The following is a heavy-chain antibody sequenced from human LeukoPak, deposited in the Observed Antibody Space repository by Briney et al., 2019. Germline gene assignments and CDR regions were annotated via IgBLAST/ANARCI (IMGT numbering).Heavy chain of an antibody. Sequence: PGGSLRLSCAASGFTVSSKYMTWVRQAPGKGLEWVSVIYRGGHTYYADSVKGRFSISRDNSKNTLYLQMNSLRAEDTALYYCARDRASGGYYNDWGQGTLVTVSS. V-gene: IGHV3-53*01. CDR2: IYRGGHT. CDR3: ARDRASGGYYND. J-gene: IGHJ4*02. D-gene: IGHD3-22*01. CDR1: GFTVSSKY.